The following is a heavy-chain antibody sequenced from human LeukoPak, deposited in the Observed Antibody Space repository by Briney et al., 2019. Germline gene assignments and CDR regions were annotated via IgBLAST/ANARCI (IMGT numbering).Heavy chain of an antibody. D-gene: IGHD1-26*01. CDR1: GITLGGYW. CDR2: IKPDGSEE. CDR3: VRDRGRASTDY. V-gene: IGHV3-7*01. J-gene: IGHJ4*02. Sequence: GGSLRLSCAASGITLGGYWMGWVRQAPEKGLEWVANIKPDGSEENYVDSVKGRFTISRDNAKNSLSLQMNSLRADDTAVYYCVRDRGRASTDYWGQGTLVTVSS.